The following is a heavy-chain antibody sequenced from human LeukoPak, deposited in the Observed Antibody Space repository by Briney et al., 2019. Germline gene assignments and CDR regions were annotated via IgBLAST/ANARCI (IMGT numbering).Heavy chain of an antibody. CDR3: ARIIVATIGNHYYMDV. V-gene: IGHV1-18*01. CDR1: GYTFTSYG. Sequence: ASVKVSCKASGYTFTSYGISWVRQAPGQGLEWMGWISAYNGNTNYAQKLQGRVTMTTDTSTSTAYMELRSLRSDDTAVYYCARIIVATIGNHYYMDVWGKGTTVTVSS. CDR2: ISAYNGNT. D-gene: IGHD5-12*01. J-gene: IGHJ6*03.